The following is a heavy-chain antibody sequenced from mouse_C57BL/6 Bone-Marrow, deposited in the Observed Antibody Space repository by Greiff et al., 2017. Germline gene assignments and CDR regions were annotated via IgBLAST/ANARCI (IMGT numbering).Heavy chain of an antibody. D-gene: IGHD2-1*01. CDR2: IDPSDSYT. CDR1: GYTFTSYW. V-gene: IGHV1-50*01. CDR3: ARCGNYPYAMDY. J-gene: IGHJ4*01. Sequence: VQLQQPGAELVKPGASVKLSCKASGYTFTSYWMQWVKQRPGQGLEWIGEIDPSDSYTHYNQKFKGKATLTVDTSSITAYMQLSSLTSEDSAVYYCARCGNYPYAMDYWGQGTSVTVSS.